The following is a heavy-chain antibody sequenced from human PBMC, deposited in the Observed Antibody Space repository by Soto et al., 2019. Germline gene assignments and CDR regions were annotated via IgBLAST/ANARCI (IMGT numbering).Heavy chain of an antibody. CDR1: GGSISSGGYS. CDR2: IYHSGST. Sequence: SETLSLTCAVSGGSISSGGYSWSWIRQPPGKGLEWIGYIYHSGSTYYNPSLKSRVTISVDRSKNQFSLKLSSVTAADTAVYYCARGYCSSTSCHIFDYWGQGTLVTVFS. V-gene: IGHV4-30-2*01. CDR3: ARGYCSSTSCHIFDY. D-gene: IGHD2-2*01. J-gene: IGHJ4*02.